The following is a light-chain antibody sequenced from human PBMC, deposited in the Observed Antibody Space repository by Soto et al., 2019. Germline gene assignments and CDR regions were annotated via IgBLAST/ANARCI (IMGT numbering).Light chain of an antibody. V-gene: IGKV1-27*01. CDR3: QNYERAPLT. J-gene: IGKJ3*01. CDR2: GAS. Sequence: DVQMTQSPSSLSASVEDRVTIACRTSQAIGNYLAWYQQKPGKVPKLLIFGASTLQSGAPSRFSGSGSGTDFTLTISSLQPEDLATYYCQNYERAPLTCGPATKVDI. CDR1: QAIGNY.